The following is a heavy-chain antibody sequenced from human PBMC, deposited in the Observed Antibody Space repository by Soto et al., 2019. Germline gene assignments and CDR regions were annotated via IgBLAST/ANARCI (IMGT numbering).Heavy chain of an antibody. V-gene: IGHV1-18*01. J-gene: IGHJ4*02. CDR2: ISAYNGNT. CDR3: ARGLRFLEVWYFDY. Sequence: XSVKVSCKASGYTFTSYGISLVRHSPGQGLEWMGWISAYNGNTNYAQKLQGRVTMTTDTSTSTAYMELRSLRYDDTAVYYCARGLRFLEVWYFDYWGQGTLVTVSS. CDR1: GYTFTSYG. D-gene: IGHD3-3*01.